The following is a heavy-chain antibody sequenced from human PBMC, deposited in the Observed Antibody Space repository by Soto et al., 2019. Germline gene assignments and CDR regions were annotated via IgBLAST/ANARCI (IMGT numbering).Heavy chain of an antibody. J-gene: IGHJ6*02. V-gene: IGHV3-30-3*01. D-gene: IGHD3-22*01. CDR2: ISYDGSNK. CDR1: GFTFSSYA. Sequence: PGGSLRLSCAASGFTFSSYAMHWVRQAPGKGLEWVAVISYDGSNKYYADSVKGRFTISRDNSKNTLYLQMNSLRAEDTAVYYCARSEVVVITYYHGMDVWGQGTTVTVSS. CDR3: ARSEVVVITYYHGMDV.